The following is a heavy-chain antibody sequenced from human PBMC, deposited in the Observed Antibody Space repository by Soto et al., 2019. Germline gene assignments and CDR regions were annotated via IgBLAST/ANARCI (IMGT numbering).Heavy chain of an antibody. D-gene: IGHD5-12*01. J-gene: IGHJ4*02. Sequence: SVKVSCKVSGGTFSSYAISWVRQAPGQGLEWMGGIIPIFGTANYAQKFQGRVTITADESTSTAYMELSSLRSEDTAVYYCASASGDGYNWVVFDYWGQGTLVTVSS. CDR2: IIPIFGTA. CDR1: GGTFSSYA. V-gene: IGHV1-69*13. CDR3: ASASGDGYNWVVFDY.